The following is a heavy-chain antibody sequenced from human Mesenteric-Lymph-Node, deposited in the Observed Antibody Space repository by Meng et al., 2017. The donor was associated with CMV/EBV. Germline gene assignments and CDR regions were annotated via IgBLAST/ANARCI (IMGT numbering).Heavy chain of an antibody. CDR2: INHGGSA. CDR1: SGSFNHYY. Sequence: GSLRLSCAVYSGSFNHYYWTWIRQPPGKGLEWIGEINHGGSATYNPSLKSRVTISLDTSKNEFSLKLTSVTAADTAVYYCARDVGLGVAYDFWSGIYDYWGQGMLVTVSS. CDR3: ARDVGLGVAYDFWSGIYDY. J-gene: IGHJ4*02. V-gene: IGHV4-34*01. D-gene: IGHD3-3*01.